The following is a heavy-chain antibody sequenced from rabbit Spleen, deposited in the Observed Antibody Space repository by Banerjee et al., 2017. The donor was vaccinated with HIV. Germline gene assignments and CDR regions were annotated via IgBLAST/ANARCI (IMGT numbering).Heavy chain of an antibody. J-gene: IGHJ6*01. CDR2: IYAGFGGST. V-gene: IGHV1S45*01. CDR3: ARDTSTSFSTYGMDL. Sequence: QEQLVESGGGLVQPGGSLKLSCKVSGFDFSSYYMCWVRQAPGKGLEWIACIYAGFGGSTAYASWAKGRFTISKTSSTTVTLQMTSLTAADTATYFCARDTSTSFSTYGMDLWGPGTLVTVS. D-gene: IGHD1-1*01. CDR1: GFDFSSYY.